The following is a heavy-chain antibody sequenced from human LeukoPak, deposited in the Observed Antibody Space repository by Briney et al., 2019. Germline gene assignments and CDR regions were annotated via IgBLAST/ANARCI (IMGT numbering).Heavy chain of an antibody. CDR1: GGSISSSSYY. Sequence: SETLSLTCTVSGGSISSSSYYWGWIRQPPGKGLEWIGRIYTSGSTNYNPSLKSRVTISVDSSKNQFSLRLSSVTAADTAVYYCASHSGGNSEAFDYWGQGTLVTVSS. CDR3: ASHSGGNSEAFDY. V-gene: IGHV4-39*07. J-gene: IGHJ4*02. D-gene: IGHD4-23*01. CDR2: IYTSGST.